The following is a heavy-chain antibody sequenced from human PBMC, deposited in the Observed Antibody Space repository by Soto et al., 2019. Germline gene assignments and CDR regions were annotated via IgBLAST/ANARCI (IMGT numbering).Heavy chain of an antibody. CDR1: GYTFTSYG. J-gene: IGHJ6*03. Sequence: ASVKVSCKASGYTFTSYGISWVRQAPGQGLEWMGWISAYNGNTNYAQKLQGRVTMTIDTSTSTAYMELRSLRSDDTAVYYCERDSSSWTPFDYYYYYMDVWGKGTTVTVSS. D-gene: IGHD6-13*01. CDR2: ISAYNGNT. V-gene: IGHV1-18*01. CDR3: ERDSSSWTPFDYYYYYMDV.